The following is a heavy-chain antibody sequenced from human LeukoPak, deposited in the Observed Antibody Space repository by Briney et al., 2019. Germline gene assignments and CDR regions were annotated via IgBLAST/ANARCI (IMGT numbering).Heavy chain of an antibody. D-gene: IGHD1-26*01. CDR2: ISSSGSTI. V-gene: IGHV3-11*01. J-gene: IGHJ4*02. Sequence: KSGGSLRLSCAASGFTFSDYYMSWIRQAPGKGLEWVSYISSSGSTIYYADSVKGRFTISRDNAKNSLYLQMNSLRAEDAAVYYCARDHEWEPFDYWGQGTLVTVSS. CDR1: GFTFSDYY. CDR3: ARDHEWEPFDY.